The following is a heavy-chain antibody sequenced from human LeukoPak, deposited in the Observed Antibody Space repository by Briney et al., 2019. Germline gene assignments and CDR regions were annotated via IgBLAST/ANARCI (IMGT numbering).Heavy chain of an antibody. CDR2: ISSSGST. V-gene: IGHV4-61*02. J-gene: IGHJ3*02. CDR3: ARGPYSYDSSGAFDI. Sequence: SVTLSLTCTVSSDPINSGHYFWSSIRQPAGKVLERIRRISSSGSTNYNPSLKSRVTISVDTSKNQFSLKLSSVTAADTAVYFCARGPYSYDSSGAFDIWGQGTMVTVSS. D-gene: IGHD3-22*01. CDR1: SDPINSGHYF.